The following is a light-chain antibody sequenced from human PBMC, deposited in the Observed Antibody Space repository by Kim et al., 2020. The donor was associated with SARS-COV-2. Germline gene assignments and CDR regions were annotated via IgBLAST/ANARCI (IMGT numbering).Light chain of an antibody. Sequence: SYELTQPPSVSVSPGQTAIITCSGDKLGDKYACWYQQRPGQSPVLVIYEGTERPSGIPERFSGSKSGTTATLTISGTQAPDEADYYCQAWDSRTVIFGGGTKLTVL. CDR3: QAWDSRTVI. J-gene: IGLJ2*01. CDR1: KLGDKY. V-gene: IGLV3-1*01. CDR2: EGT.